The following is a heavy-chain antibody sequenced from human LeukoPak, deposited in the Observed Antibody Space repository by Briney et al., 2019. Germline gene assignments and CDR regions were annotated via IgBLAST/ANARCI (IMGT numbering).Heavy chain of an antibody. CDR3: ARGMPNCYDSSGYFGLWGYYYGMDV. CDR2: INPNSGGT. D-gene: IGHD3-22*01. CDR1: GYTFTGYY. Sequence: AASVKVSCKASGYTFTGYYMHWVRQAPGQGLEWMGWINPNSGGTNYAQKFQGRVTMTRDTSISTAYMELSRLRSDDTAVYYCARGMPNCYDSSGYFGLWGYYYGMDVWGQGTTVTVSS. V-gene: IGHV1-2*02. J-gene: IGHJ6*02.